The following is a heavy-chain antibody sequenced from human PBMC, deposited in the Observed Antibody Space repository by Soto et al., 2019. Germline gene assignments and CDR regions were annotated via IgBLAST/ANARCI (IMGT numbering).Heavy chain of an antibody. CDR3: ARGPLKCYDYGMDV. CDR2: IIPIFGTA. CDR1: GGTFSSYA. V-gene: IGHV1-69*12. J-gene: IGHJ6*02. Sequence: QVQLVQSGAEVKKPGSSVKVSCKASGGTFSSYAISWVRQAPGQGLEWMGGIIPIFGTANYAQNFQGRVTITADEYKSTAYMELSSLRSEDTDVYFCARGPLKCYDYGMDVWGQGTTVTVSS.